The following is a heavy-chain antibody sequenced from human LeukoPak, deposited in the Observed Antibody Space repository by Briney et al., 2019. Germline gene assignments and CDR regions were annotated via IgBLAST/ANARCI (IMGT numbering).Heavy chain of an antibody. CDR3: AREQRGTDFDY. V-gene: IGHV4-4*02. D-gene: IGHD7-27*01. J-gene: IGHJ4*02. CDR2: IYHSGST. CDR1: GGSISSSNW. Sequence: PSETLSLTCAVSGGSISSSNWWSWVRQPPGKGLEWIGEIYHSGSTNYNPSLKSRVTISVDTSKNQFSLKLSSVTAADTAVYYCAREQRGTDFDYWGQGTLVTVSS.